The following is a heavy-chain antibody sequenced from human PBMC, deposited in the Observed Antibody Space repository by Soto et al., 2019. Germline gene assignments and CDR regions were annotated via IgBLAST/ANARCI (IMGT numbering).Heavy chain of an antibody. V-gene: IGHV3-23*01. D-gene: IGHD3-3*01. CDR1: GLTLTSSV. J-gene: IGHJ5*02. CDR3: AKDIRSGRTKNWFDP. Sequence: GSLRLSCVGSGLTLTSSVMSWVRQAPGKGLEWVAAISAGGASTYYADSVKGRFTISRDTSKNTLYLQINNLRVEDTAIYYCAKDIRSGRTKNWFDPWGQGTQVTVSS. CDR2: ISAGGAST.